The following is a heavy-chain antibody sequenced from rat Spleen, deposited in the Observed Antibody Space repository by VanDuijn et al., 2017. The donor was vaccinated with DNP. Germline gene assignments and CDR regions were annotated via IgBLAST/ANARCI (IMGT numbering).Heavy chain of an antibody. D-gene: IGHD3-8*01. V-gene: IGHV5-7*01. CDR1: GITFSDHN. CDR3: TSNPHIRTAAPFDY. J-gene: IGHJ2*01. Sequence: EVLLVESDGGLVQPGRSLKLSCAVSGITFSDHNMAWVRQAPKTSLEWVATISYDGSDTYYRDSMKGRFTISRDNAKSTLYLQVNSLRSEDTATYYCTSNPHIRTAAPFDYWGQGVMVTVSS. CDR2: ISYDGSDT.